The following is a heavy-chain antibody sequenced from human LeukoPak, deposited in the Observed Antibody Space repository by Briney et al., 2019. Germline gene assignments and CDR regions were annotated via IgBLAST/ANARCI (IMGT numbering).Heavy chain of an antibody. CDR1: GGSISSYY. D-gene: IGHD1-26*01. J-gene: IGHJ4*02. V-gene: IGHV4-59*01. Sequence: SETLSLTCTVSGGSISSYYWSWIRQPPGKGLECIGYIYYSGSTNYNPSLKSRVTISVDTSMNQFSLKLSSVTAADTAVYYCARDSGSYLRYFDYWGQGTLVTVSS. CDR3: ARDSGSYLRYFDY. CDR2: IYYSGST.